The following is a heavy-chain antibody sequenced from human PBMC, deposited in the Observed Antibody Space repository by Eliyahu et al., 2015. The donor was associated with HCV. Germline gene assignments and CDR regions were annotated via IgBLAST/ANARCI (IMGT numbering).Heavy chain of an antibody. CDR2: IIPILGIA. D-gene: IGHD2-21*02. J-gene: IGHJ6*02. CDR3: AREPLDCGGDCRFEMRYYYYGMDV. Sequence: SSVKVSCKASGGTFSSYTISWVRQAPGQGLEWMGRIIPILGIANYAQKFQGRVTITADKSTSTAYMELSSLRSEDTAVYYCAREPLDCGGDCRFEMRYYYYGMDVWGQGTTVTVSS. CDR1: GGTFSSYT. V-gene: IGHV1-69*04.